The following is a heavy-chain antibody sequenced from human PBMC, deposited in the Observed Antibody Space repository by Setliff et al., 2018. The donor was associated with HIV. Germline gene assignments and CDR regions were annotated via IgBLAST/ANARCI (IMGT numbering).Heavy chain of an antibody. CDR1: GFTVSGSY. D-gene: IGHD6-19*01. J-gene: IGHJ6*02. CDR3: ARDGSGAPYYGMDV. Sequence: GGSLRLSCEASGFTVSGSYINWVRQAPGKGLEWVSVFYSNGKTYYADSVRGRFTISRDNSQNTVSLQMNSLRVEDTAVYYCARDGSGAPYYGMDVWGQGTTVTVSS. V-gene: IGHV3-66*03. CDR2: FYSNGKT.